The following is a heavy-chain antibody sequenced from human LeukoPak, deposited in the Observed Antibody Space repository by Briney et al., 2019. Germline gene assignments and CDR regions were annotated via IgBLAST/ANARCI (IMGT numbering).Heavy chain of an antibody. Sequence: GGSLRLSCAASGFTFSSYWMRWVRQAPGKGLEWVAVISYDGSNKYYADSVKGRFTISRDNSKNTLYLQMNSLRAEDTAVYYCAKDRGGDCCGMDVWGQGTTVTVSS. V-gene: IGHV3-30*18. J-gene: IGHJ6*02. D-gene: IGHD2-21*01. CDR2: ISYDGSNK. CDR1: GFTFSSYW. CDR3: AKDRGGDCCGMDV.